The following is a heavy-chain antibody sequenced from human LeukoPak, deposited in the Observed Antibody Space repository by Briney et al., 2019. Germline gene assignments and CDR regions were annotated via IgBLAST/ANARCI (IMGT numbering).Heavy chain of an antibody. CDR2: INHRGST. CDR1: GGSFSGYY. CDR3: ARSVSGSGYKLDY. Sequence: SETLSLTCAVYGGSFSGYYWTWIRQPPRKGLEWIGEINHRGSTNYNPSLKSRGTISVDTSKNQFSLKLSSVTAADTAVYYCARSVSGSGYKLDYWDQGTLVTVSS. J-gene: IGHJ4*02. D-gene: IGHD3-22*01. V-gene: IGHV4-34*01.